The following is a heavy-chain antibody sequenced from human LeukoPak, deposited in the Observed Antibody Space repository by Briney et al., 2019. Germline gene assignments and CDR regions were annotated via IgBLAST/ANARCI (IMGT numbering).Heavy chain of an antibody. Sequence: GGSLRLSCAASGFTFINYWMTWVRQGPGRGLEWVANVKHDGSEKNYVGSVKGRFTIFRDNAKNSLYLQMNSLRAEDTGVYYCARVVPVYAGRYRGGMDVWGQGTTVTVSS. CDR2: VKHDGSEK. V-gene: IGHV3-7*01. CDR1: GFTFINYW. J-gene: IGHJ6*02. CDR3: ARVVPVYAGRYRGGMDV. D-gene: IGHD5-12*01.